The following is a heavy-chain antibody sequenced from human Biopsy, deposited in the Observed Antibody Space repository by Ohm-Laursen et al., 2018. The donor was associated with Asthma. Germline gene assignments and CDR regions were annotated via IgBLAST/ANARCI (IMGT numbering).Heavy chain of an antibody. CDR1: GVDLSSYG. CDR2: ISFDGTNR. D-gene: IGHD1-26*01. V-gene: IGHV3-30*18. J-gene: IGHJ4*02. CDR3: AKEVFPGWELRRGPDS. Sequence: SLRLSCAAPGVDLSSYGMNWVRQAPGKGLEWVAVISFDGTNRNYTDSVKGRFTISRDNSRNTLHLEMNSLRAEDTAVYFCAKEVFPGWELRRGPDSWGQGTLVTVSS.